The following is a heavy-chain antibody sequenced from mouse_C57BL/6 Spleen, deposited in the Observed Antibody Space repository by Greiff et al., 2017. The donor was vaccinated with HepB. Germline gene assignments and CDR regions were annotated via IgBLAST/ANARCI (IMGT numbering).Heavy chain of an antibody. J-gene: IGHJ3*01. CDR2: IDPSDSYT. D-gene: IGHD2-1*01. V-gene: IGHV1-69*01. Sequence: QVQLQQPGAELVMPGASVKLSCKASGYTFTSYWMHWVKQRPGQGLEWIGEIDPSDSYTNYNQKFKGKSTLTVDKYSSTAYMQLSSLTSEDSAVYYCARGGGNFFAYWGQGTLVTVSA. CDR1: GYTFTSYW. CDR3: ARGGGNFFAY.